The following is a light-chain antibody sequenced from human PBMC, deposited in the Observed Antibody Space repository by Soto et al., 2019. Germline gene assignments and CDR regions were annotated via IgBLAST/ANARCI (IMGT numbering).Light chain of an antibody. J-gene: IGKJ1*01. CDR2: KAS. V-gene: IGKV1-5*03. CDR1: QTISSW. CDR3: QHYNSYSEA. Sequence: IQMTQNPSTLSASVGDRVTITCRASQTISSWLSWYQQKPGKAPKLLIYKASTLKSGVPSRFSGSGSGTEFTLTIGSLQPDDFATYYCQHYNSYSEAFGQGTKVDIK.